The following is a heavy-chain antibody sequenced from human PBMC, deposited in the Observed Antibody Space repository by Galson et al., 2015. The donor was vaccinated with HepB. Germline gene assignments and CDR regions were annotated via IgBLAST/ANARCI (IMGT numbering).Heavy chain of an antibody. V-gene: IGHV3-23*01. Sequence: SLRLSCAASGFTFSSYAMSWVRQAPGKGLEWVSAISGSGGSTYYADSVKGRFTISRDNSKNTLYLQMNSLRAEDTAVYYCAKDEIVVVAADADDYWGQGTLVTVSS. J-gene: IGHJ4*02. CDR2: ISGSGGST. D-gene: IGHD2-15*01. CDR1: GFTFSSYA. CDR3: AKDEIVVVAADADDY.